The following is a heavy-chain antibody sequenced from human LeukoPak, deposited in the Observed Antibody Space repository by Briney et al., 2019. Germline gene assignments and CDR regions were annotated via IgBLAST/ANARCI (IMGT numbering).Heavy chain of an antibody. Sequence: ASVKVSCKASGYTLTSHGISWVRQAPGQGLEWMGWIGAYNGNTNYAQKLQGRVTMTTDTSTSTAYMELRSLRSDDTAVYYCARDLRGSWGPGFDYWGQGTLVTVSS. CDR2: IGAYNGNT. J-gene: IGHJ4*02. CDR1: GYTLTSHG. V-gene: IGHV1-18*01. D-gene: IGHD1-26*01. CDR3: ARDLRGSWGPGFDY.